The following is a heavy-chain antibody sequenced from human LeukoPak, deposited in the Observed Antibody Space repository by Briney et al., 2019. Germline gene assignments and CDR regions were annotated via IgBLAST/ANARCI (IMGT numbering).Heavy chain of an antibody. CDR1: GFTFSDYY. CDR3: AKGYCSSTSCYINWFDP. J-gene: IGHJ5*02. V-gene: IGHV3-23*01. CDR2: ISGSGGST. Sequence: GGSLRPSCAASGFTFSDYYMSWIRQAPGKGLEWVSAISGSGGSTYYADSVKGRFTISRDNSKNTLYLQMNSLRAEDTAVYYCAKGYCSSTSCYINWFDPWGQGTLVTVSS. D-gene: IGHD2-2*01.